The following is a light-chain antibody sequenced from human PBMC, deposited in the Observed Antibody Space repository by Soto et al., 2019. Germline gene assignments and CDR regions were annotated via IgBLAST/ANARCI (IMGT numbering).Light chain of an antibody. J-gene: IGLJ1*01. CDR2: EVT. CDR3: SSYTSSTAYV. CDR1: SSDVGGYNY. Sequence: QSVLTQPASVSVSPGQSITISCTGTSSDVGGYNYVSWYQLHPGKAPKLILYEVTNRPSGVSDRFSGSKSGNTASLTISGLQAEDEADYYCSSYTSSTAYVFGTGTKV. V-gene: IGLV2-14*01.